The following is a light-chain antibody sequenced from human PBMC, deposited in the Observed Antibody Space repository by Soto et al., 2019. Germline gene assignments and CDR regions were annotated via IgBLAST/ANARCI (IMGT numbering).Light chain of an antibody. Sequence: EIVLTQSPATLSLSPGERATLSCRASQSVSSYLAWYQQKPGQAPRLLIYGASSRATGIPDRFSGSASWTDFTLTISRLEPEDFAVYYCQQYGLSLLTFGGGTKVDIK. CDR1: QSVSSY. CDR2: GAS. CDR3: QQYGLSLLT. V-gene: IGKV3-20*01. J-gene: IGKJ4*01.